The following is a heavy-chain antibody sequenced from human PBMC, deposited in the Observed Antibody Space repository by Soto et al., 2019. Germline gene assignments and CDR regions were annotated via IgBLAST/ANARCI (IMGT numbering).Heavy chain of an antibody. CDR1: GFTFSSYP. V-gene: IGHV3-30-3*01. CDR3: ARAQTGDRYYYGMDV. J-gene: IGHJ6*02. D-gene: IGHD7-27*01. CDR2: ISYCGSKK. Sequence: GGSLRLSCSASGFTFSSYPMHWVRRAPCKGLEWVAFISYCGSKKYYADSVKGRFTISRDNSKNTLYLQMNSLRAEETAVYYCARAQTGDRYYYGMDVGGQGTTVTVSS.